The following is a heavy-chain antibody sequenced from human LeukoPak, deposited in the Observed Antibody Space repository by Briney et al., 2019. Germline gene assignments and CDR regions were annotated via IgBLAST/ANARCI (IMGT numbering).Heavy chain of an antibody. CDR3: ARERRSVSGRDFDY. CDR1: GGTFSSYA. Sequence: SVKVSCKASGGTFSSYAISWVRQAPGQGLEWMGRIIPILGIANYAQKFQGRVTITADKSASTAYMELSSLRSEDTAVYYCARERRSVSGRDFDYWGQGTLVTVSS. D-gene: IGHD3-10*01. J-gene: IGHJ4*02. V-gene: IGHV1-69*04. CDR2: IIPILGIA.